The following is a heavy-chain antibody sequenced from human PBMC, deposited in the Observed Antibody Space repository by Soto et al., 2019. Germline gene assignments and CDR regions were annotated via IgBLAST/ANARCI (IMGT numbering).Heavy chain of an antibody. V-gene: IGHV3-11*01. Sequence: GGSLRLSCAAPGFTFSDYYMSWIRQAPGKGLEWVSYISSSGSTIYYADSVKGRFTISRENAKNSLYLQMNSLRAEDTAVYYCASTPLSDYGDYYYYYYYMDVWGKGTTVTVSS. J-gene: IGHJ6*03. CDR1: GFTFSDYY. CDR3: ASTPLSDYGDYYYYYYYMDV. CDR2: ISSSGSTI. D-gene: IGHD4-17*01.